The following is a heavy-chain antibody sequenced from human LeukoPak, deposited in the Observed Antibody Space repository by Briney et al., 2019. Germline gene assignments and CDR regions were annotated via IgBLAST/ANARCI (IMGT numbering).Heavy chain of an antibody. V-gene: IGHV1-69*06. CDR3: ARDLDY. CDR1: GYTFTGYY. CDR2: IIPIFGTA. Sequence: ASVKVSCKASGYTFTGYYMHWVRQAPGQGLEWMGRIIPIFGTANYAQKFQGRVTMTADKSTRTAYMDLSSLRSEDTAIYYCARDLDYWGQGTLVTVSS. J-gene: IGHJ4*02.